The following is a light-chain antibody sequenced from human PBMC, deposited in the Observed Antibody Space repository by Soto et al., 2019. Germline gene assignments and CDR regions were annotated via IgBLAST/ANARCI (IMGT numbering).Light chain of an antibody. J-gene: IGKJ4*01. CDR3: QQRNSWHWLT. Sequence: EIVLTQSPATLSLSPGERATLSCRASQRVKNYLAWYQQKPGQAPRLLIYDISNRATGIPARFSGSGSGAEFTLTISSLEPEDFAVYYCQQRNSWHWLTFGGGTRVEIK. CDR2: DIS. V-gene: IGKV3-11*01. CDR1: QRVKNY.